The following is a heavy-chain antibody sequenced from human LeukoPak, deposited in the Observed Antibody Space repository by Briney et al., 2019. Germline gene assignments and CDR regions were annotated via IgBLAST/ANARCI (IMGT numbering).Heavy chain of an antibody. CDR1: GCPFDDYA. V-gene: IGHV3-9*01. CDR3: AKAAVPGIAAAGTSE. J-gene: IGHJ4*02. CDR2: ISWSSGSI. Sequence: GGSLRLSCAASGCPFDDYAMHWVRHAPGKGLEWVSGISWSSGSIAYADSVRGGFTISRDYAKHSLYLQMNSLRAEDTALYYCAKAAVPGIAAAGTSEWGQGTLVTVSS. D-gene: IGHD6-13*01.